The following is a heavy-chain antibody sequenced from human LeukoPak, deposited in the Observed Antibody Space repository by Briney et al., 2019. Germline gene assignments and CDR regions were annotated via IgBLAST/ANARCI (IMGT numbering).Heavy chain of an antibody. CDR1: GYTFTGYY. D-gene: IGHD6-19*01. Sequence: ASVKVSCKASGYTFTGYYMHWVRQAPGQGLEWVGRINPNSGGTNYAQKFQGRVTMTRDTSIRTAYMELSRLRSDDTAVYYCARYSSGWYTGAFDIWGQGTMVTVSS. J-gene: IGHJ3*02. V-gene: IGHV1-2*06. CDR3: ARYSSGWYTGAFDI. CDR2: INPNSGGT.